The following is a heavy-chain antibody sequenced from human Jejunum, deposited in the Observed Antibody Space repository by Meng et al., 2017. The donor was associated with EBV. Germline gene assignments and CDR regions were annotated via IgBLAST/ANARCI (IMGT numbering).Heavy chain of an antibody. V-gene: IGHV2-5*02. CDR1: GFSLSTSGVG. CDR2: IYWDDAK. CDR3: VHRPSTMVRASFDP. J-gene: IGHJ5*02. D-gene: IGHD3-10*01. Sequence: QTTLKESGPPLVTPTQPFTLTCTFSGFSLSTSGVGVGWIRQPPGKALEWLALIYWDDAKHYSPSQKSRLTITKDTSKNQVVLIMTNMDPVDTATYFCVHRPSTMVRASFDPWGQGTLVTVSS.